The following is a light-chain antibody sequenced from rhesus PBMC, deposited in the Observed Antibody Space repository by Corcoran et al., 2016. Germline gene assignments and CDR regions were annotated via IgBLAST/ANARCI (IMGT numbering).Light chain of an antibody. Sequence: DVVMTQSPLSLPVTPGQPASISCRSSQSLLHSNGNNYLSWFLQKPGQPPRRPIYKVSKRDSVVPDSFSGRGAGTDFTLKIIRVEAVDVGVYYCMQGTHWPFTCGPGTKLDIK. CDR3: MQGTHWPFT. J-gene: IGKJ3*01. CDR2: KVS. V-gene: IGKV2-58*03. CDR1: QSLLHSNGNNY.